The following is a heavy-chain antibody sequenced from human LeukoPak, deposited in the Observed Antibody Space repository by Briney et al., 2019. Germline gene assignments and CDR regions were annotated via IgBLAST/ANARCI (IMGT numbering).Heavy chain of an antibody. J-gene: IGHJ4*02. CDR2: INTDGSST. D-gene: IGHD2-15*01. Sequence: GGSLRLSCAASGFTFSSYWMHWVRQAPGKGLVWVSRINTDGSSTSYADSVKGRFTISRDNAKNTLYLQMNSLRAEDTAVYYCARESREGWSLDYWGQGTLVTVSS. V-gene: IGHV3-74*01. CDR3: ARESREGWSLDY. CDR1: GFTFSSYW.